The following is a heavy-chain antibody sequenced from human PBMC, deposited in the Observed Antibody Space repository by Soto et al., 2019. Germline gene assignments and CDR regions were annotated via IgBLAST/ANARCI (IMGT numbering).Heavy chain of an antibody. J-gene: IGHJ5*02. Sequence: SETLSLTCTVSGGSISSSSYYWGWIRQPPGKGLEWIGSIYYSGSTYYNPSLKSRVTISVDTSKNQFSLKLSSVTAADTAVYYCATQRWLQFGPFDPWGQGTLVTVSS. CDR3: ATQRWLQFGPFDP. D-gene: IGHD5-12*01. CDR2: IYYSGST. CDR1: GGSISSSSYY. V-gene: IGHV4-39*01.